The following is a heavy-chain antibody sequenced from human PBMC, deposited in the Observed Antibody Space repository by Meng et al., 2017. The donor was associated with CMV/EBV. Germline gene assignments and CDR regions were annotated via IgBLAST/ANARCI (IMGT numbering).Heavy chain of an antibody. V-gene: IGHV1-2*02. CDR2: INPNSGGT. J-gene: IGHJ4*02. CDR3: ARLGKMATISY. D-gene: IGHD5-24*01. Sequence: QVPLVQSGAEVKKPGASVKVSCKASGYTFTGYYMHWVRQAPGQGLEWMGWINPNSGGTNYAQKFQGRVTMTRDTSISTAYLQWSSLKASDTAMYYCARLGKMATISYWGQGTLVTVSS. CDR1: GYTFTGYY.